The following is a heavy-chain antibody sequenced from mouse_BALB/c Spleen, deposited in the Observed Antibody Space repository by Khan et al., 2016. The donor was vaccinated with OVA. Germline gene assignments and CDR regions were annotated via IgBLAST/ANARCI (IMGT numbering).Heavy chain of an antibody. J-gene: IGHJ3*01. CDR3: ARKDYYDYDPFPY. CDR1: GYSITSEYT. D-gene: IGHD2-4*01. V-gene: IGHV3-2*02. CDR2: ISYSGNT. Sequence: EVELVESGPGLVKPSQSLSLTCTVTGYSITSEYTWNWIRQFLGNKLEWMGFISYSGNTRYNPSLKSRISITRDTSKNQFFLQLNSVTSEDTATYYCARKDYYDYDPFPYWGQGTLVTVSA.